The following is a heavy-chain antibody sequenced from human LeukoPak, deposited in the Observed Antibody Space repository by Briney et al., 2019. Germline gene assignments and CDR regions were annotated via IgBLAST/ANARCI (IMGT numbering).Heavy chain of an antibody. V-gene: IGHV3-11*04. CDR1: GFTFSDSC. CDR2: IDKSGGTT. D-gene: IGHD7-27*01. CDR3: GRGHWGLDY. Sequence: PGGSLRLSCAASGFTFSDSCMTWIRQAPGKGLEWVAFIDKSGGTTYYADSVKGRFTISRDNAKSSLYLEMNSLRAEDTAVYYCGRGHWGLDYWGQGTPVTVSS. J-gene: IGHJ4*02.